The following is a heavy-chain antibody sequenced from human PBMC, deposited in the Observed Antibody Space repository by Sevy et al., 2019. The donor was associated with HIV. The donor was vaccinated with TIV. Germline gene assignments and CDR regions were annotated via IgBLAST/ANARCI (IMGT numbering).Heavy chain of an antibody. CDR3: ARDKNHYDRSVYYDAFDI. CDR2: IKEDGSDK. Sequence: GGSLRLSCAASGFTLSSFWMTWVRQAPGKGLEWVANIKEDGSDKNYLDSVKGRLTISRANAKNSLYLQMNSLRAEDTAVYYCARDKNHYDRSVYYDAFDIWGQGTMVTVSS. J-gene: IGHJ3*02. CDR1: GFTLSSFW. V-gene: IGHV3-7*03. D-gene: IGHD3-22*01.